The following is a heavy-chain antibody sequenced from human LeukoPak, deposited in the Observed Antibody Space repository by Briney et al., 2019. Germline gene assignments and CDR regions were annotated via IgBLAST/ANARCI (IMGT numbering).Heavy chain of an antibody. CDR2: IWYDGSNK. V-gene: IGHV3-33*01. J-gene: IGHJ6*02. D-gene: IGHD4-17*01. CDR3: ARETTHPPYYYYGMDV. CDR1: GFIFSSYG. Sequence: GGSLRLSCAASGFIFSSYGMHWVRQAPGKGLEWVAVIWYDGSNKYYADSVKGRFTISRDNSKNTLYLQMNSLRAEDTAVYYCARETTHPPYYYYGMDVWGQGTTVTVSS.